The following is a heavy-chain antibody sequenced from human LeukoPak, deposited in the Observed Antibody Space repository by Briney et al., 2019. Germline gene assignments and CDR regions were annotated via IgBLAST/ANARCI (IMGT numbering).Heavy chain of an antibody. V-gene: IGHV5-51*01. CDR2: TYPSDSET. D-gene: IGHD5-24*01. J-gene: IGHJ4*02. Sequence: GESLKISCKGSGYSFTSYWIGWVRQMPGKGLEWMGITYPSDSETRYSPSFQGQVTISADKSISTAYLQWSSLKASDTAIYYCARLQGDAYSQFDSWGQGTLVTVSS. CDR1: GYSFTSYW. CDR3: ARLQGDAYSQFDS.